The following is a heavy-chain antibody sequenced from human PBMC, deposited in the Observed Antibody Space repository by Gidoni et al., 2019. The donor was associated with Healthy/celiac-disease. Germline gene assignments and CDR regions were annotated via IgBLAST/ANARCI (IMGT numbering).Heavy chain of an antibody. CDR2: IYYSGST. CDR1: GGSISSSSYY. V-gene: IGHV4-39*01. Sequence: QLQLQESGPGLVKPSETLSLTCTVSGGSISSSSYYWGWIRQPPGKGLEWIGSIYYSGSTYYNPSLKSRVTISVDTSKNQFSLKLSSVTAADTAVYYCARRRRQQLNWFDPWGQGTLVTVSS. CDR3: ARRRRQQLNWFDP. D-gene: IGHD6-13*01. J-gene: IGHJ5*02.